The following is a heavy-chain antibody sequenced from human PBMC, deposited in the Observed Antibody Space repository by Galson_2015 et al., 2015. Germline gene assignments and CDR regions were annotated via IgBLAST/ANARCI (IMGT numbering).Heavy chain of an antibody. CDR1: GYTFTSYG. D-gene: IGHD3-22*01. J-gene: IGHJ3*02. CDR3: ARGFTMIVVSDHAFDI. Sequence: SVKVSCKASGYTFTSYGISWVRQAPGQGLEWMGWISAYNGNTNYAQKLQGRVTMTTDTSTSTAYMELRSLRSDDTAVYYCARGFTMIVVSDHAFDIWGQGTMVTVSS. V-gene: IGHV1-18*04. CDR2: ISAYNGNT.